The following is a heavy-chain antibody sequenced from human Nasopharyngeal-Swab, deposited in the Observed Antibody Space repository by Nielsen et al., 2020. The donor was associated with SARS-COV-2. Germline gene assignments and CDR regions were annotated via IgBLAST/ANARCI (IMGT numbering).Heavy chain of an antibody. CDR2: ISSSSSYI. CDR1: GFTFSSYS. D-gene: IGHD3-10*01. J-gene: IGHJ6*02. Sequence: GGSLRLSCAASGFTFSSYSMNWVRQAPGKGLEWVSSISSSSSYIYYADSVKGRFTISRDNAKNSLYLQMNSLRAEDTAVYYCARGVLWFGESYYYGMDVWGQGTSVTVSS. V-gene: IGHV3-21*01. CDR3: ARGVLWFGESYYYGMDV.